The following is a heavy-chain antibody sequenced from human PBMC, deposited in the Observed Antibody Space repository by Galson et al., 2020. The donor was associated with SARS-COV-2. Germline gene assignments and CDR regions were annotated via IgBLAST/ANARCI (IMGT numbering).Heavy chain of an antibody. CDR1: GFTVSSNY. V-gene: IGHV3-53*01. CDR3: AGSVTTGAFDI. J-gene: IGHJ3*02. Sequence: GGSLRLSCAASGFTVSSNYMNWVRQAPGKGLEWVSVIYSGGSTYYADSVKGRFTISRDSSKNTLYLQMNSLRAEDTAVYYCAGSVTTGAFDIWGQGTMVTVSS. D-gene: IGHD4-17*01. CDR2: IYSGGST.